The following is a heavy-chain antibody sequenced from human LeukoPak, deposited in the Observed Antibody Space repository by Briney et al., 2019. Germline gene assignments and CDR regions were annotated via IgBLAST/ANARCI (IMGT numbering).Heavy chain of an antibody. CDR1: GFTFSSYS. V-gene: IGHV3-21*01. CDR3: ARSRLLWPRPHAFDI. J-gene: IGHJ3*02. CDR2: ISSSSSYI. D-gene: IGHD3-10*01. Sequence: PGGSLRLSCAASGFTFSSYSMNWVRQAPGKGLEWVSSISSSSSYIYYADSVKGRFTISRDNAKNSLYLQMNSLRAEDTAVYYCARSRLLWPRPHAFDIWGQGTMVTVSS.